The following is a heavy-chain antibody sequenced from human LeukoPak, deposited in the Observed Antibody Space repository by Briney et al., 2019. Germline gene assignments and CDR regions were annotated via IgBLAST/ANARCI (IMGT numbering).Heavy chain of an antibody. CDR2: MNPNSGGT. CDR3: ARDSHPRDSGYFYSFDY. J-gene: IGHJ4*02. V-gene: IGHV1-2*07. D-gene: IGHD3-22*01. Sequence: ASVKVSCKASGYTFTGYYMHWVRQAPGQGLEWMGWMNPNSGGTNYAHKFQGRVTMTRDTSISTAYMELSRLRSDDTAVYYCARDSHPRDSGYFYSFDYWGQGTLVTVSS. CDR1: GYTFTGYY.